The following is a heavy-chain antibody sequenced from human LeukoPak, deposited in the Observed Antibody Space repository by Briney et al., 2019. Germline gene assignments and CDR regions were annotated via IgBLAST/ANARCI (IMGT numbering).Heavy chain of an antibody. Sequence: PSETLSLTCTVSGDSISSGYYWGWIRQPPGKGLEWIGSIYHSGSTNYNPSLKSRVTISVDTSKNQFSLKLSSVTAADTAVYYCARGRYCSGGSCLRPFDPWGQGTLVTVSS. CDR1: GDSISSGYY. J-gene: IGHJ5*02. CDR2: IYHSGST. CDR3: ARGRYCSGGSCLRPFDP. V-gene: IGHV4-38-2*02. D-gene: IGHD2-15*01.